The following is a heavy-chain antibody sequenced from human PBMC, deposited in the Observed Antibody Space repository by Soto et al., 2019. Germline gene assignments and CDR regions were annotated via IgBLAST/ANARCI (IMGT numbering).Heavy chain of an antibody. V-gene: IGHV3-23*01. D-gene: IGHD6-6*01. CDR3: ANQPSRRAPFDI. J-gene: IGHJ3*02. CDR2: FSGCGCFT. CDR1: GFTFSDSA. Sequence: GGSLRLSCAASGFTFSDSAMSWVRQAPGRGLELVLAFSGCGCFTFYADSVEGRFTISRDNSKNTLYLQMNSLRAEDTAIYYCANQPSRRAPFDIWGRGTVVTVSS.